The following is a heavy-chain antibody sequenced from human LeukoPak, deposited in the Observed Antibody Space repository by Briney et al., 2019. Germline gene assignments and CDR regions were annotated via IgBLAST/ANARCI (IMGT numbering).Heavy chain of an antibody. D-gene: IGHD2-15*01. CDR3: ARLYCSGGSCYFVY. J-gene: IGHJ4*02. CDR1: GGSISSYY. V-gene: IGHV4-59*01. CDR2: IYYSGST. Sequence: PSETLSLTCTVSGGSISSYYWSWIRQPPGKGLEWIGYIYYSGSTNYNPSLKSRVTISVDTSKNQFSLKLSSVTAADTAVYYCARLYCSGGSCYFVYWGQGTLVTVSS.